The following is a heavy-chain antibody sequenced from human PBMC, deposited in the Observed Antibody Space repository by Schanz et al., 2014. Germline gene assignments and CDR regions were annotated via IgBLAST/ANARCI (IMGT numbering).Heavy chain of an antibody. CDR1: GVSISSSNW. J-gene: IGHJ6*03. CDR3: ARGAGGCSGTYDGACYNYYYMDV. V-gene: IGHV4-4*02. Sequence: QVQLQESGPGLVKTSGTLSLTCAVSGVSISSSNWWSWVRQPPGKGLEWIGEIYHSGKTNYNPSRKRGVTKSSDKPTNEFSLKLSSLTAADTAVYYCARGAGGCSGTYDGACYNYYYMDVWGKGTTVTVSS. CDR2: IYHSGKT. D-gene: IGHD3-10*02.